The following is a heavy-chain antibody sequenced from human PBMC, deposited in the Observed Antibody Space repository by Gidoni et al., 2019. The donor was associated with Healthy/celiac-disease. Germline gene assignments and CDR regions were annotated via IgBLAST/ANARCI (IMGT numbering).Heavy chain of an antibody. D-gene: IGHD2-15*01. J-gene: IGHJ5*02. Sequence: QVQLVQSGAEVKKPGSSLKVSCTASGGTFRSYAISWVRQAPGQGHEWMGWIIPSFGTANYAQKVQGRVTITADESTSTAYMELSSLRSEDTDVYYCATETVVTGPSPWFDPWGQGTLVTVSS. CDR1: GGTFRSYA. V-gene: IGHV1-69*01. CDR2: IIPSFGTA. CDR3: ATETVVTGPSPWFDP.